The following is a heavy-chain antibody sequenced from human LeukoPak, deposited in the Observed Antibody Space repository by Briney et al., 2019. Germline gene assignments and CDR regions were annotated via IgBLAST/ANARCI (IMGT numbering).Heavy chain of an antibody. CDR2: TIGNVATT. D-gene: IGHD3-3*01. CDR1: GFTFGTYA. Sequence: GGSLRLSCIASGFTFGTYATNWVTQAPGKGRQWVALTIGNVATTAYADSVKGRFTISRDNSKNTLYLQMNSLRVEDTAVYYCVKDRTPDGYYSVDYWGQGTLVTVSS. V-gene: IGHV3-23*01. CDR3: VKDRTPDGYYSVDY. J-gene: IGHJ4*02.